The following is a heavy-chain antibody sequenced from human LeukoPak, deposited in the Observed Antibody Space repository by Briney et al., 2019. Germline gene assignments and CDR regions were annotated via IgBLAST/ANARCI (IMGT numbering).Heavy chain of an antibody. CDR3: AREEQWLVRLPDY. D-gene: IGHD6-19*01. Sequence: GASVKVSCKASGYTFTSYGISWMRQTPGQGLEWMGWISAYNSNTNYAQKLEGRVTMTTDTSTSTAYMELRSLRSDDTAVYYCAREEQWLVRLPDYWGQGTLVTVSS. CDR2: ISAYNSNT. CDR1: GYTFTSYG. V-gene: IGHV1-18*01. J-gene: IGHJ4*02.